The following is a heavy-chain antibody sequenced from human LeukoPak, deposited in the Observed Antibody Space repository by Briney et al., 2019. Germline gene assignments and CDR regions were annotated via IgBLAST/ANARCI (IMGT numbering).Heavy chain of an antibody. CDR1: GFTFSGYW. CDR3: ARHGDGFYYGMDV. J-gene: IGHJ6*01. V-gene: IGHV3-21*01. Sequence: PGGSLRLSCAASGFTFSGYWMSWVRQAPGEGLEWVSSISSSGYHIYYGDSVKGRFTISRDNAKNSLYLQMNSLRVEDTAVYYCARHGDGFYYGMDVWGQGTTVTVSS. CDR2: ISSSGYHI.